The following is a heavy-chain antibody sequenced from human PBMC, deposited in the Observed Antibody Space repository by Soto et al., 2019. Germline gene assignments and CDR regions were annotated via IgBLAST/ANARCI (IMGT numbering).Heavy chain of an antibody. Sequence: GGSLILSCAAYGFTFSSYCMHWVRQAPGKGLEWVAVISYDGSNKYYADSVKGRFTISRDNSKNTLYLQMNSLRAEDTAVYYCAGSYGDYVNYFDYWGQGTLVTVSS. CDR3: AGSYGDYVNYFDY. CDR2: ISYDGSNK. D-gene: IGHD4-17*01. J-gene: IGHJ4*02. CDR1: GFTFSSYC. V-gene: IGHV3-30-3*01.